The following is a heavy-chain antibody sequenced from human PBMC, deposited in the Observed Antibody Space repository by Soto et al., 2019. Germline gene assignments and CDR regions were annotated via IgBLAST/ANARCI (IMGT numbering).Heavy chain of an antibody. D-gene: IGHD3-3*01. J-gene: IGHJ6*02. V-gene: IGHV4-39*01. CDR3: ASIRTIFGVVTNYYYYGMDV. Sequence: QLQLQESGPGLVKPSETLSLTCTVSGGSISSSSYYWGWIRQPPGKGLEWIGSIYYSGSTYYNPSLKSRVTISVDTSKNQFSLKLSSVTAADTAVYYCASIRTIFGVVTNYYYYGMDVWGQGTTVTVSS. CDR1: GGSISSSSYY. CDR2: IYYSGST.